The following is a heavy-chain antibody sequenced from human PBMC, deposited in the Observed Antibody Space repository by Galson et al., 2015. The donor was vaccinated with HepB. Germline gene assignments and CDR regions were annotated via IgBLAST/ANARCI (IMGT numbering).Heavy chain of an antibody. CDR1: GYTFTSYY. J-gene: IGHJ3*02. Sequence: SVKVSCKASGYTFTSYYLHWARQAPGQGLEWMGIINPTDSSTSYAQKFQGRVTMTRDTYTSTVYMDLRSLRSEDTAVYYCARDPGIADRDDAFDIWGQGTVVTVSS. D-gene: IGHD6-13*01. CDR3: ARDPGIADRDDAFDI. V-gene: IGHV1-46*01. CDR2: INPTDSST.